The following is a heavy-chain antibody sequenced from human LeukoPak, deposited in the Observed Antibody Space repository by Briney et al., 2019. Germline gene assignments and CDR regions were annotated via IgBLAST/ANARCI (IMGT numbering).Heavy chain of an antibody. V-gene: IGHV1-46*01. CDR2: INPSVGST. CDR3: AREIQGDYYDSSGYYKVNSHPFDY. Sequence: ASVKVSCKASGYTFTSYYMHWVRQAPGQGLEWMGIINPSVGSTSYAQKFQGRVTMTRDTSTSTVYMELSSLRSEDTAVYYCAREIQGDYYDSSGYYKVNSHPFDYWGEGTLVTVSS. CDR1: GYTFTSYY. D-gene: IGHD3-22*01. J-gene: IGHJ4*02.